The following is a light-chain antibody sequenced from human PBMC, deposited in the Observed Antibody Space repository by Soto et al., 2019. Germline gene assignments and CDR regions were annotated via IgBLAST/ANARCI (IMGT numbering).Light chain of an antibody. Sequence: DIQMTQSPSTLSASVGDRVTITCRASQTLSYWLAWYQQKPGKAPKLLIYKASILESGFPSRFSCSGSGTEFSLTNSSLQPDDFATYYCQHYANYPNTCGGGTKVEIK. CDR2: KAS. J-gene: IGKJ4*01. V-gene: IGKV1-5*03. CDR3: QHYANYPNT. CDR1: QTLSYW.